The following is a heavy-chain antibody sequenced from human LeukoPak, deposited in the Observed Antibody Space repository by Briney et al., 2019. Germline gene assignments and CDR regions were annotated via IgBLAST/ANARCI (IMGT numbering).Heavy chain of an antibody. Sequence: GESLKISCKGSGYSFTNYWIGWVRQMPGQGLEWMGIIYPGDSEIRYSPSFQGQVTISADKSITTAYLQWSSLKASDTAMYYCARRATRSDYYFDYWGQGTLVTVSS. J-gene: IGHJ4*02. CDR3: ARRATRSDYYFDY. CDR2: IYPGDSEI. V-gene: IGHV5-51*01. CDR1: GYSFTNYW.